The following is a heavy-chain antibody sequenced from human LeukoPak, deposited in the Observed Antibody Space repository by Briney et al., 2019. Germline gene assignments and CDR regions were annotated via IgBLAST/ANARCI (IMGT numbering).Heavy chain of an antibody. Sequence: PSETLSLTCAVYGGSFSGYYWSWIRQPPGKGLEWIGEINHSGSTNYNPSLKSRVTISVDTSKNQFSLKLSSVTAADTAVYYCAMRDCSSTSCYRFWFDPWGQGTLVTVSS. J-gene: IGHJ5*02. V-gene: IGHV4-34*01. D-gene: IGHD2-2*02. CDR2: INHSGST. CDR1: GGSFSGYY. CDR3: AMRDCSSTSCYRFWFDP.